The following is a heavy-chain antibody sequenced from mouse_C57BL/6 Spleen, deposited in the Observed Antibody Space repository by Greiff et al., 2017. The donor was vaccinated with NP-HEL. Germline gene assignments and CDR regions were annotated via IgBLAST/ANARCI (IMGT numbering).Heavy chain of an antibody. CDR2: ISSGGDYI. Sequence: EVQLQESGEGLVKPGGSLKLSCAASGFTFSSYAMSWVRQTPEKRLEWVAYISSGGDYIYYADTVKGRFTISRDNARNTLYLQMSSLKSEDTAMYYCTRDQGLYYYGSSPFAYWGQGTLVTVSA. CDR1: GFTFSSYA. V-gene: IGHV5-9-1*02. J-gene: IGHJ3*01. CDR3: TRDQGLYYYGSSPFAY. D-gene: IGHD1-1*01.